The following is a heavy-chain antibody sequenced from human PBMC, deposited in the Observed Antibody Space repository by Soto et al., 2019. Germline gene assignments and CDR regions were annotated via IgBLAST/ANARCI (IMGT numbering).Heavy chain of an antibody. CDR2: IYYSGST. J-gene: IGHJ3*02. Sequence: SETLSLTCTVSGGSISSGDYYWSWIRQHTGKGLEWIGYIYYSGSTYYNPSLKSRVTITVDTTKNQFSLKLSSVTAADTAVYYCARGPTLPYYYAISGYGSFLIWRE. CDR3: ARGPTLPYYYAISGYGSFLI. V-gene: IGHV4-30-4*01. CDR1: GGSISSGDYY. D-gene: IGHD3-22*01.